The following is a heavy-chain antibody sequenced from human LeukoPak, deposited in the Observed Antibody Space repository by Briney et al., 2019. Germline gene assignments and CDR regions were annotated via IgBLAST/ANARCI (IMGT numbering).Heavy chain of an antibody. CDR1: GGSISSGSYY. CDR3: AREGPYDMFTPIGY. D-gene: IGHD3-9*01. J-gene: IGHJ4*02. V-gene: IGHV4-61*02. CDR2: IYTSGST. Sequence: SETLSLTCTVSGGSISSGSYYWSWIRQPAGKGLEWIGRIYTSGSTNYNPSLKSRVTISVDTSKNQFSLKLSSVTAADTAVYYCAREGPYDMFTPIGYWGQGTLVTVSS.